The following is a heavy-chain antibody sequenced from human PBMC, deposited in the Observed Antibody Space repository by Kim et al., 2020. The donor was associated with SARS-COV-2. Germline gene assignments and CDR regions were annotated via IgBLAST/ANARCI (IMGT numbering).Heavy chain of an antibody. CDR2: IYYSGST. D-gene: IGHD3-10*01. J-gene: IGHJ2*01. CDR3: ARDRRPGELLEVWYFDL. CDR1: GGSISSGGYY. V-gene: IGHV4-31*03. Sequence: SETLSLTCTVSGGSISSGGYYWSWIRQHPGKGLEWIGYIYYSGSTYYNPSLKSRVTISVDTSKNQFSLKLSSVTAADTAVYYCARDRRPGELLEVWYFDLWGRGTLVTVSS.